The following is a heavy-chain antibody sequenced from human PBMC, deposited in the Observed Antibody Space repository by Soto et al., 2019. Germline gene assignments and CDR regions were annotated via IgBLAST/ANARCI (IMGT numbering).Heavy chain of an antibody. CDR3: AREVAARYSSSWYNYYYGMDV. CDR1: SGSISSNNW. CDR2: IYHSGST. D-gene: IGHD6-13*01. V-gene: IGHV4-4*02. Sequence: ASETLSLTCAVSSGSISSNNWWSWVRQTPGKGLEWIGEIYHSGSTNYNPSLKSRVTISVDKSKNQFSLKLSSVTAADTAVYYCAREVAARYSSSWYNYYYGMDVWGQGTTVTVSS. J-gene: IGHJ6*02.